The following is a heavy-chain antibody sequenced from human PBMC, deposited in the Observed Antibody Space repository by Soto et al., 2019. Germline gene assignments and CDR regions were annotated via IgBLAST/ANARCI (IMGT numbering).Heavy chain of an antibody. V-gene: IGHV4-30-2*05. CDR1: GECVKSVGFP. CDR3: ARAPVGLDTISYFDY. D-gene: IGHD3-3*01. CDR2: IYNGGST. Sequence: SLTSTFCGECVKSVGFPLALLRRPPGKGLEWIGYIYNGGSTYYRPSLESRMHMSLDATRNHYSLRLTSVTAADTAVYFCARAPVGLDTISYFDYWGQGKLVTVSS. J-gene: IGHJ4*02.